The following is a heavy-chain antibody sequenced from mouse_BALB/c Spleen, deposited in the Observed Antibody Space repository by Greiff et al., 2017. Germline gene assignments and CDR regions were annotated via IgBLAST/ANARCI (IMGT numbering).Heavy chain of an antibody. V-gene: IGHV5-4*02. CDR2: ISDGGSYT. J-gene: IGHJ4*01. CDR1: GFTFSDYY. D-gene: IGHD3-2*01. CDR3: ERGQRGLLDY. Sequence: DVKLVESGGGLVTPGGSLKLSCAASGFTFSDYYMYWVRQTPEKRLEWVAIISDGGSYTYYPDSVTGRFTISKNNAKNNLYLKMSRLKAEDTAMYYCERGQRGLLDYWGQGTSVTVSS.